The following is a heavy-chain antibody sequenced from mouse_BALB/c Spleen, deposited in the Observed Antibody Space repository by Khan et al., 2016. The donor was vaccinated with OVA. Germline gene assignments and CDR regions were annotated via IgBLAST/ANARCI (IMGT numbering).Heavy chain of an antibody. CDR2: VNSDGDCT. D-gene: IGHD2-1*01. Sequence: EVQLVESGGGLVKPGGSLKLSCAASGFTFSTYAMSWVRQTPERRLEWVATVNSDGDCTFYPDNVTGRFTISRDNAKNTLYLQMSSLRSEDTAMYYCARSAYGNFAYWGQGTLVTVSA. CDR3: ARSAYGNFAY. CDR1: GFTFSTYA. V-gene: IGHV5-9-3*01. J-gene: IGHJ3*01.